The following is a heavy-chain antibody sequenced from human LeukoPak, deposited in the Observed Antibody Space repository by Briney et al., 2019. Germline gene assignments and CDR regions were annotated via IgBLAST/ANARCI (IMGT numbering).Heavy chain of an antibody. CDR1: GFTFSSYW. V-gene: IGHV3-7*01. CDR3: ARDSYYDFWSGYDKGYFDY. Sequence: PGGSLRLSCAASGFTFSSYWMSWVRQAPGKGLEWVANIKQDGSEKYYVDSVKGRFTISRDNAKNSLYLQMNSLRAEHTAVYYCARDSYYDFWSGYDKGYFDYWGQGTLVTVSS. D-gene: IGHD3-3*01. J-gene: IGHJ4*02. CDR2: IKQDGSEK.